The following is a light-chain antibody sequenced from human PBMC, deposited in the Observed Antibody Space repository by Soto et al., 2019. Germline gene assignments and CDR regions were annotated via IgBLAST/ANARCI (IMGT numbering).Light chain of an antibody. CDR2: DIS. CDR3: QQYNNWPS. V-gene: IGKV3-15*01. Sequence: EIVLTHSPATLSVSPGERAALSGRASQTVSRNLAWYQQRPGQAPRLLIYDISNRATGVPARFSGSGSETEFTLTIRSLQSEDFAVYFCQQYNNWPSFGQGTRLEIK. J-gene: IGKJ5*01. CDR1: QTVSRN.